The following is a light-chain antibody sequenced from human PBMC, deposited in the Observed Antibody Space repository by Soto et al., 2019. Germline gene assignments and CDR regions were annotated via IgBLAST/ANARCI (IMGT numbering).Light chain of an antibody. CDR2: GAS. V-gene: IGKV3-15*01. CDR1: QSVSGN. Sequence: EIVMTQSPATLSVSPGDRATLSCRASQSVSGNLAWYQQKPGQAPRLLIYGASTRATGIPARFSGSGSGTEFTLTISSLQAEDFAVYYCQQYNNWPPLTFGGGTKVEIK. J-gene: IGKJ4*01. CDR3: QQYNNWPPLT.